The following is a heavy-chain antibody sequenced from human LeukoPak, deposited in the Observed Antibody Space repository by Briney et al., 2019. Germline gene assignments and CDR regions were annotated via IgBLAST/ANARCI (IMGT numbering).Heavy chain of an antibody. V-gene: IGHV4-59*01. CDR2: INYSWDT. CDR1: GGSISSYY. D-gene: IGHD4-17*01. Sequence: SETLSLTFTVSGGSISSYYWSWIRQPPGKGLEWIGYINYSWDTNYNPSLKSRVTISVDTSKNQFSLKLSSVTAADTAVYYCARVSTTTVTNRYYYYGMDVWGQGTTVTVSS. CDR3: ARVSTTTVTNRYYYYGMDV. J-gene: IGHJ6*02.